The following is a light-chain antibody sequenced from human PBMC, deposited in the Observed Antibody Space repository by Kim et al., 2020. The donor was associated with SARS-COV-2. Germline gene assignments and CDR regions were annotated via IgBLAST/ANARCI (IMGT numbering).Light chain of an antibody. V-gene: IGLV10-54*01. CDR2: RND. J-gene: IGLJ3*02. Sequence: VRQSATPACAGNSYNVGNQGAVGLQHHQGHPPKLLSYRNDDRPAGISARVAASRSGSTASLTIAGRQPEDEADYYCSAWDSSLSAWVFGGGTQLTVL. CDR3: SAWDSSLSAWV. CDR1: SYNVGNQG.